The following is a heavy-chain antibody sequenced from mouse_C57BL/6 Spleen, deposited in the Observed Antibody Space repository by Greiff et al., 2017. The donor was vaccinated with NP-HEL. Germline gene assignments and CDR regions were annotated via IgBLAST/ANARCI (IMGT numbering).Heavy chain of an antibody. CDR1: GYSITSDY. Sequence: EVQLQQSGPGLAKPSQTLSLTCSVTGYSITSDYWNWIRKFPGNKLEYMGYISYSGSTYYNPSLKSRISITRDTSKNQYYQQLNPVTTEDTATYYCARETAQAPYSFDYWGQGTTLTVSS. CDR2: ISYSGST. J-gene: IGHJ2*01. CDR3: ARETAQAPYSFDY. D-gene: IGHD3-2*02. V-gene: IGHV3-8*01.